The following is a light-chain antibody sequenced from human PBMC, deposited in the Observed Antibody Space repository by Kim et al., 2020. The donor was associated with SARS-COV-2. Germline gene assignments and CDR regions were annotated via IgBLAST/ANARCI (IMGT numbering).Light chain of an antibody. V-gene: IGLV3-19*01. J-gene: IGLJ2*01. Sequence: SSELTQDPAVSVALGQTVTLTCQGDSLRSYYATWYQQNPGLAPKVAIYGKDNRPSGVPDRFSGSSSGNTTYLTITGSLAGDEAYYYCYSRVSNDYVVFGG. CDR3: YSRVSNDYVV. CDR2: GKD. CDR1: SLRSYY.